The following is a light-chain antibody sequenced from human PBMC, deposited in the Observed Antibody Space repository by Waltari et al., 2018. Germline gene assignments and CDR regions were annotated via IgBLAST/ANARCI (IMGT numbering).Light chain of an antibody. CDR2: AVS. Sequence: QSALTQPPSASGSPGQSVTISCTSTSIAYVSWFQHHPGKAPKPRIYAVSKRPSGVPDRFSGSKSGNTASLTVSGLQADDEAHYYCSSYADNTLVFGGGTKLTVL. V-gene: IGLV2-8*01. J-gene: IGLJ3*02. CDR3: SSYADNTLV. CDR1: SIAY.